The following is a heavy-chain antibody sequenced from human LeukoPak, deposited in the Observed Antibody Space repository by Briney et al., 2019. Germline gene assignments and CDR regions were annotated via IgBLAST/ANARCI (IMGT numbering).Heavy chain of an antibody. Sequence: PGGSLRLLCAASGFTFSSYAMGCARQAPGKGLEWLSAISGSGGITSYADSVKGRFTISRDNSKNTLYLQMNSLRAEDTAVYYCAKEGGNTLCFGYWGQGTLVTVSS. CDR3: AKEGGNTLCFGY. D-gene: IGHD4-23*01. J-gene: IGHJ4*02. CDR2: ISGSGGIT. CDR1: GFTFSSYA. V-gene: IGHV3-23*01.